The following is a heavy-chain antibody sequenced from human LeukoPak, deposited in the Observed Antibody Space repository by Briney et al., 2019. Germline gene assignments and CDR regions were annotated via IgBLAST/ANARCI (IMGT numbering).Heavy chain of an antibody. Sequence: GGSLRLSCAASGFTVSSNYMSWVRQAPGKGLEWVSVIYSGGSTYYADSVKGRFTISRDNSKNTLYLQMNSLRAEDTAVYYCARGLEWGLYYFDYWGQGTLVTVSS. V-gene: IGHV3-53*01. CDR1: GFTVSSNY. D-gene: IGHD3-3*01. CDR2: IYSGGST. CDR3: ARGLEWGLYYFDY. J-gene: IGHJ4*02.